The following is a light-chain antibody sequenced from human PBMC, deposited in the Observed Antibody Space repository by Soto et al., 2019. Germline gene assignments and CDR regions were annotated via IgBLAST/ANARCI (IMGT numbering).Light chain of an antibody. CDR1: QDISNY. V-gene: IGKV1-33*01. J-gene: IGKJ2*01. CDR2: DAS. CDR3: QQYDNRPMYT. Sequence: DIQMTQSPSSLSASVGDRVTITCQASQDISNYLNSYQQKPGKAPKLLIYDASNLETGVPSRFSGSGSGTDFTFTISSLQPEDIATYYCQQYDNRPMYTFGQGTKLEIK.